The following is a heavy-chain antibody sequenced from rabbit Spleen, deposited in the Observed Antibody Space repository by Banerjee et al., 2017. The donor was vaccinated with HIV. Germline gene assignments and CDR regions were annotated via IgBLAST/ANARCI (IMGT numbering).Heavy chain of an antibody. CDR3: ARKVDTISYNPDFGL. D-gene: IGHD2-1*01. V-gene: IGHV1S40*01. CDR2: IYMFNAGN. J-gene: IGHJ4*01. Sequence: QSLEESGGDLVQPGASLTLTCTASGFSFNSKYYMCWVRQAPGKGLEWIACIYMFNAGNVYANWAQGRFTILKSSSTTVTLQMNGLTAADTATYFCARKVDTISYNPDFGLWGPGTLVTVS. CDR1: GFSFNSKYY.